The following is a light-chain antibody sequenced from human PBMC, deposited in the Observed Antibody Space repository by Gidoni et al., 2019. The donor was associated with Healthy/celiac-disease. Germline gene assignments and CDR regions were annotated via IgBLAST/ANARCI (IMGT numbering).Light chain of an antibody. V-gene: IGKV2-28*01. CDR2: LGS. CDR3: MQALQTPLT. Sequence: DIVMTQSPLSLPVTPGAPASISCRSSQSLLHSNGYNYLDWYLQKPGQSPQLLIYLGSNRASGVPDRFSGSGSGTDFTLKLSRVEAEDVGVYYCMQALQTPLTFGGGTKVEIK. J-gene: IGKJ4*01. CDR1: QSLLHSNGYNY.